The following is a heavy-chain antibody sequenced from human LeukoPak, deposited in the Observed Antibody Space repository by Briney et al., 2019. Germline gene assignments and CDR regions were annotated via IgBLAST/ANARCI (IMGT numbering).Heavy chain of an antibody. V-gene: IGHV3-48*03. CDR3: ARIPRQLHLDP. Sequence: GGSLRLSCAASGFTFSSYEMNWVRQAPGKGLEWVSYISSSGSTIYYADSVKGRFTISRDNAKNSLYLQMNSLRVEDTAVYYCARIPRQLHLDPWGQGTLVTVSS. J-gene: IGHJ5*02. CDR2: ISSSGSTI. D-gene: IGHD2-2*01. CDR1: GFTFSSYE.